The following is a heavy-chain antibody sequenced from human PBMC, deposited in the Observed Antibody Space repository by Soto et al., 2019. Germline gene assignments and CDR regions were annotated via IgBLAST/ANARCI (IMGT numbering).Heavy chain of an antibody. D-gene: IGHD6-13*01. J-gene: IGHJ4*02. CDR1: GFTFSSYA. V-gene: IGHV3-49*04. Sequence: PGGSLRLSCAASGFTFSSYAMSWVRQAPGKGLEWVSAISGTTKYAAYVRGRFTISRDDSKSIAYLPMNSLRTEDTAVYYCTRGGMALNKYWGQGTLVTDSS. CDR3: TRGGMALNKY. CDR2: SAISGTT.